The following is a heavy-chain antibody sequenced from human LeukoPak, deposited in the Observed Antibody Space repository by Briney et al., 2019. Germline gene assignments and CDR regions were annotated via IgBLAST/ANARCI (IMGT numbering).Heavy chain of an antibody. Sequence: PGGSLRLSCAASGFTFDDYAMHWVRQAPGQGLEWVSGISWNSGSIDYADSVQGRFTISRDNAKNSLYMQMNRLRAEDTALYYCAKDRMVRGADHYAFDIWGQGTMVTVSS. CDR1: GFTFDDYA. J-gene: IGHJ3*02. V-gene: IGHV3-9*01. D-gene: IGHD3-10*01. CDR3: AKDRMVRGADHYAFDI. CDR2: ISWNSGSI.